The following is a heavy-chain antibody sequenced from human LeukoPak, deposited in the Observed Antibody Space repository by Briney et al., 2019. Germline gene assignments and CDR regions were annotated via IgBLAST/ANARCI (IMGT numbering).Heavy chain of an antibody. J-gene: IGHJ4*02. CDR3: AKGGRDPFSGYYYDSSGYPHFDY. CDR1: GFTFDDYT. V-gene: IGHV3-43*01. CDR2: ISWDGGST. Sequence: SGGSLRLSCAASGFTFDDYTMHWVRQAPGKGLEWVSLISWDGGSTYYADSVKGRFTISRDNSKNSLYLQMNSLRTEDTALYYCAKGGRDPFSGYYYDSSGYPHFDYWGQGTLVTVSS. D-gene: IGHD3-22*01.